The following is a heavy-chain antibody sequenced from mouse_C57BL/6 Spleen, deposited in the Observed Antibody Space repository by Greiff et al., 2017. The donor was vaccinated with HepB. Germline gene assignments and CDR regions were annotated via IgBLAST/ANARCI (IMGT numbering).Heavy chain of an antibody. J-gene: IGHJ4*01. CDR1: GFTFSDYY. V-gene: IGHV5-16*01. CDR2: INYDGSST. D-gene: IGHD2-5*01. CDR3: ARVDYSNYDYYAMDY. Sequence: DVMLVESEGGLVQPGSSMKLSCTASGFTFSDYYMAWVRQVPEKGLEWVANINYDGSSTYYLDSLKSRFIISRDNANNILYLQMSSLKSEDTATYYCARVDYSNYDYYAMDYWGQGTSVTVSS.